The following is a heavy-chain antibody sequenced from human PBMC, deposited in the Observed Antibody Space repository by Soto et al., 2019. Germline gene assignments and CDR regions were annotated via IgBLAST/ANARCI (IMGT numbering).Heavy chain of an antibody. D-gene: IGHD2-2*01. J-gene: IGHJ6*03. V-gene: IGHV3-7*01. CDR1: GFTFSSYW. CDR3: ARDGVVVVPAAENNYYYYYYMDV. CDR2: IKQDGSEK. Sequence: GGSLRLSCAASGFTFSSYWMSWVRQAPGKGLEWVANIKQDGSEKYYVDSVKGRFTISRDNAKNSLYLQMNSLRAEDTAVYYCARDGVVVVPAAENNYYYYYYMDVWGKGTTVTVSS.